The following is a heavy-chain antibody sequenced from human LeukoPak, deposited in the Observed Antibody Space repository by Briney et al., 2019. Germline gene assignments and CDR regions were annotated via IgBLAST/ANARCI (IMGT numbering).Heavy chain of an antibody. CDR1: GYTFTGYY. J-gene: IGHJ5*02. V-gene: IGHV1-2*02. Sequence: GASVKVSCKASGYTFTGYYMHWVRQAPGQGLEWMGWINPNSRGTNYAQKFQGRVTMTRDTSISTAYMELSRLRSDDTAVYYCARDLSGAVAGPDNWFDPWGQGTLVTVSS. CDR3: ARDLSGAVAGPDNWFDP. CDR2: INPNSRGT. D-gene: IGHD6-19*01.